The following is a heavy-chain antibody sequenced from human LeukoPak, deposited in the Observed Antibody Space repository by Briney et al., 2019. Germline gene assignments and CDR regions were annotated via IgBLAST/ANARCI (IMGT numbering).Heavy chain of an antibody. J-gene: IGHJ4*02. CDR2: IYYTGGT. V-gene: IGHV4-59*08. Sequence: SETLSLTCTVSGGSINDYYWSWIRQSPGKGLEWIGYIYYTGGTNYSPSLRNRLAILVDTSKNQFSLRLRSVTAEDTAVYFCARHGKKFLQLVPFDFWGQGILVTVSS. CDR3: ARHGKKFLQLVPFDF. D-gene: IGHD5-24*01. CDR1: GGSINDYY.